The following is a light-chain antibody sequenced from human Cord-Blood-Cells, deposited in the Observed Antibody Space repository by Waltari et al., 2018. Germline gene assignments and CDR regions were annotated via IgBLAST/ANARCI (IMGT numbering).Light chain of an antibody. Sequence: DIAMTQSPDSLAVSLGERATIHLTSGPSVLYTTNNKNNLAWYQQKPGQPPKVLIYWASTRESGVPDRFSGSGSGREFTHTISSLLAEEVAVYYCQQYYSAPYTFGQGTKLELK. CDR1: PSVLYTTNNKNN. CDR2: WAS. CDR3: QQYYSAPYT. J-gene: IGKJ2*01. V-gene: IGKV4-1*01.